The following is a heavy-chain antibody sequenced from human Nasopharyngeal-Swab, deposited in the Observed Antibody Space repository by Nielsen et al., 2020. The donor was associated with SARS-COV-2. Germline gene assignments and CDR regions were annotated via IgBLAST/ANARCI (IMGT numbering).Heavy chain of an antibody. J-gene: IGHJ4*02. CDR2: INTITGNS. CDR1: GDTCTTYP. D-gene: IGHD5-12*01. V-gene: IGHV7-4-1*02. Sequence: ASVKVSCKASGDTCTTYPMNWVRQAPRQGLEWMGWINTITGNSPYAQGFTGRFVLSLDNSVSTAYLQIISLKDEDTAVYYCARDTPVIEGYDDYWRQGTLVTVPS. CDR3: ARDTPVIEGYDDY.